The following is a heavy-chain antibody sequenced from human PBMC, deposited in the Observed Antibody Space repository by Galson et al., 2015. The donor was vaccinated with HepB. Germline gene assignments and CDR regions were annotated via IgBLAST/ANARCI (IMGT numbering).Heavy chain of an antibody. J-gene: IGHJ4*02. CDR3: ARDTTLIGGIDH. CDR2: IGYDGRDK. CDR1: GYSFSTYG. V-gene: IGHV3-33*01. Sequence: SLRLSCAASGYSFSTYGKHWVRQAPGKGLEWVAFIGYDGRDKHYIDSVKGRITISRDNSKSTLYLQVKSVRAEDTAMYYCARDTTLIGGIDHWGQGVLVVVSS. D-gene: IGHD3-10*02.